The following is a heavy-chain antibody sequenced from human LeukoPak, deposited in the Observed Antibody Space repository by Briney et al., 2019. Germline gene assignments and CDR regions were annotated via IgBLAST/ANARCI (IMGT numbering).Heavy chain of an antibody. CDR3: AKLKEAGYSSSWDLTYFDY. D-gene: IGHD6-13*01. J-gene: IGHJ4*02. Sequence: GGSLRLSCAASGFTFNNYDMHWVRQAPGKGLEWVALISYGGTNKYYADSVKGRFTISRDNSKNMLYPQMNSLRPEDTAVYYCAKLKEAGYSSSWDLTYFDYWGQGTLVTVSS. CDR1: GFTFNNYD. V-gene: IGHV3-30*18. CDR2: ISYGGTNK.